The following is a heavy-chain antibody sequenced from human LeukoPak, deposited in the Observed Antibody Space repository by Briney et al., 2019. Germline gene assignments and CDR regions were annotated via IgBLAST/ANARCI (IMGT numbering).Heavy chain of an antibody. CDR1: GYTFTGYD. CDR2: ISAYNGNT. J-gene: IGHJ4*02. D-gene: IGHD3-10*01. CDR3: ARHVELLWFGELLNFDY. Sequence: ASVKVSCKASGYTFTGYDINWVRQAPGQGLEWMGWISAYNGNTNYAQKLQGRVTMTTDTSTSTAYMELRSLRSDDTAVYYCARHVELLWFGELLNFDYWGQGTLVTVSS. V-gene: IGHV1-18*01.